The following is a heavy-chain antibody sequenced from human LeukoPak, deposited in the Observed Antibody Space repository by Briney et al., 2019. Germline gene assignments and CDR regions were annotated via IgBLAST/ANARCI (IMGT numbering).Heavy chain of an antibody. J-gene: IGHJ4*02. D-gene: IGHD5-24*01. V-gene: IGHV4-34*01. CDR1: RFTFSYYA. CDR2: INHSGST. CDR3: ARGARDGYKRRVIDY. Sequence: GSLRLSCAASRFTFSYYAMSWIRQPPGKGLEWIGEINHSGSTNYNPSLKSRVTISVDTSKNQFSLKLSSVTAADTAVYYCARGARDGYKRRVIDYWGQGTLVTVSS.